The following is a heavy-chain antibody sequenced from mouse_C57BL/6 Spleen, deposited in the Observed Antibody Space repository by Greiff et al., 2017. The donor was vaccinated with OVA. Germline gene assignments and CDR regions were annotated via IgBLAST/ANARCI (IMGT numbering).Heavy chain of an antibody. CDR3: ARTYSDYFDY. Sequence: EVQLQQSGPELVKPGASVKISCKASGYTFTDYYMNWVKQNHGKSLEWIGDINPNNGGTSYNQKFKGKATLTVDKSSSTAYMELRSLTSEDSAVYYCARTYSDYFDYWGQGTTLTVSS. V-gene: IGHV1-26*01. J-gene: IGHJ2*01. D-gene: IGHD2-12*01. CDR1: GYTFTDYY. CDR2: INPNNGGT.